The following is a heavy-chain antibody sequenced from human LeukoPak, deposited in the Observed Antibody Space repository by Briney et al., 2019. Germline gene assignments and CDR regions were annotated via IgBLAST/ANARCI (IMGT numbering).Heavy chain of an antibody. Sequence: PGGPLTLSCAASGLTLCSKYMPWARQARGKAREWVSVIYSGGSTYYADSVKGRFTISRDNSKNTLYLQMNSLRAEDTAVYYCASGYIYGSFDYWGQGTLVTVSS. CDR2: IYSGGST. CDR1: GLTLCSKY. V-gene: IGHV3-66*01. D-gene: IGHD5-18*01. CDR3: ASGYIYGSFDY. J-gene: IGHJ4*02.